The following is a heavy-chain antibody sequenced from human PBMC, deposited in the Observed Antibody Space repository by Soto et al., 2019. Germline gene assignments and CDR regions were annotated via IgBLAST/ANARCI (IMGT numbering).Heavy chain of an antibody. CDR2: MSYDGSSK. D-gene: IGHD3-3*01. Sequence: QVQLVESGGGVVQPGRYLRLSCAASGFTLSSYSMHWVRQAPGKGLDWVAAMSYDGSSKYFADSVKGRFTISRDNSKNTLSLQMNSLCAEDSAVYYCSRGRSVSNHDDVEYWGQGTVVTVSS. J-gene: IGHJ4*02. CDR3: SRGRSVSNHDDVEY. V-gene: IGHV3-30-3*01. CDR1: GFTLSSYS.